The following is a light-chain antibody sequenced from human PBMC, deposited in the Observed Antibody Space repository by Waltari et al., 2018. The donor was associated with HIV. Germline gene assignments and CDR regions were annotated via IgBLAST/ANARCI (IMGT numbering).Light chain of an antibody. CDR2: NNN. CDR3: AAWDDSLNGHVL. Sequence: QSVLTQPPSASGTPGQRVTFSCSGSSSNIGSNPVDWYQKLPGTAPRLLIYNNNQRPAGVPDRFSGSNSGTSASLAISGLQSEDEADYYCAAWDDSLNGHVLFGGGTKLTVL. J-gene: IGLJ2*01. V-gene: IGLV1-44*01. CDR1: SSNIGSNP.